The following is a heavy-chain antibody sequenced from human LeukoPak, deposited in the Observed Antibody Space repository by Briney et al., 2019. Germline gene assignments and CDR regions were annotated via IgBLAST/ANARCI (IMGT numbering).Heavy chain of an antibody. Sequence: QPGGSLRLSCAASGFTFSSYWMSWVRQAPGKGLEWVANIKQDGSEKYYVDSVKGRFTISRDNAKNSLYLQMNSLRAEDTAVYYCTRHRYGDSGGDFDYWGQGTLVTVSS. J-gene: IGHJ4*02. CDR1: GFTFSSYW. CDR3: TRHRYGDSGGDFDY. D-gene: IGHD2-21*02. CDR2: IKQDGSEK. V-gene: IGHV3-7*01.